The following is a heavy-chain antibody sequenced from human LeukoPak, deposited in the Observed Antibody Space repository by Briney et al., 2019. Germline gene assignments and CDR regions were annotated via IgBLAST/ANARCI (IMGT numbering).Heavy chain of an antibody. J-gene: IGHJ4*02. D-gene: IGHD2-2*01. CDR2: INPNSGGT. CDR1: GYTFTGYY. CDR3: ASIRVVPAATGTENFDY. Sequence: GASVKVSCKASGYTFTGYYMHWVRQAPGQGLEWMGWINPNSGGTNYAQKFQGRVTMTRDTSISTAYMELSRLRSDDTAVYYCASIRVVPAATGTENFDYWGQGTLVTVSS. V-gene: IGHV1-2*02.